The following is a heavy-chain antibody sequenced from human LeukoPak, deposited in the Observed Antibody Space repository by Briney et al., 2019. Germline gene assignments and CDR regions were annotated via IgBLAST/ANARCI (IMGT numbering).Heavy chain of an antibody. CDR1: GFTFSSYW. CDR2: INSDGSST. D-gene: IGHD3-22*01. Sequence: PGGSLRLSCAASGFTFSSYWMHWVRQAPGKGLVWVSRINSDGSSTNYADSVKGRFTISRDNAKNTLYLQMNSLRAEDTAVYYCARDSPGYYDSSGYHNAEYFQHWGQGTLVTVSS. V-gene: IGHV3-74*01. CDR3: ARDSPGYYDSSGYHNAEYFQH. J-gene: IGHJ1*01.